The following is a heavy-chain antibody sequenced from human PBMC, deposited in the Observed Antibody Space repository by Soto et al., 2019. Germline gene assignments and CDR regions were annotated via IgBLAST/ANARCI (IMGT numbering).Heavy chain of an antibody. Sequence: GGSLRLSCAASGFTFSSYWMHWVRQAPGKGLVWVSGINSDGSSTSYADSVKGRFTISRDNAKNTLYLQMNSLRAEDTAMYYCARDMYSSDYFVKWFEPWGQGTLVTGSS. D-gene: IGHD6-19*01. V-gene: IGHV3-74*01. CDR1: GFTFSSYW. CDR2: INSDGSST. J-gene: IGHJ5*02. CDR3: ARDMYSSDYFVKWFEP.